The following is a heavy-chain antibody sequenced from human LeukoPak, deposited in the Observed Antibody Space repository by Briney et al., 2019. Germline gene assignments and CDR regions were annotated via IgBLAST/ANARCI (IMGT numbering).Heavy chain of an antibody. D-gene: IGHD1-14*01. CDR1: GFTFSTSA. V-gene: IGHV1-2*02. CDR2: INPKSGGT. CDR3: ARDSAPEGFYYYLDV. J-gene: IGHJ6*03. Sequence: ASVKVSCKTSGFTFSTSAVQWVRQARGQGLEWMGWINPKSGGTNYAQKFQGRVTMTRDTSVGTAYMELSRLQSDDTAVYYCARDSAPEGFYYYLDVWGKGTTVTVSS.